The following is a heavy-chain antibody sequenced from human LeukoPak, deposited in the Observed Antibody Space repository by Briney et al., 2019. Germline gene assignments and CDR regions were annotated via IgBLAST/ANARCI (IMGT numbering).Heavy chain of an antibody. D-gene: IGHD2-21*02. J-gene: IGHJ4*02. CDR1: GYTFTGYY. Sequence: ASVKVSCKASGYTFTGYYMHWVRQAPGQGLEWMGRINPNSGGTNYAQKFQGRVTMTRDTSISTAYMELSRLRSDDTAVYYCARVEVYCGGDCYSRDGFDYWGQGTLVTVSS. CDR2: INPNSGGT. CDR3: ARVEVYCGGDCYSRDGFDY. V-gene: IGHV1-2*06.